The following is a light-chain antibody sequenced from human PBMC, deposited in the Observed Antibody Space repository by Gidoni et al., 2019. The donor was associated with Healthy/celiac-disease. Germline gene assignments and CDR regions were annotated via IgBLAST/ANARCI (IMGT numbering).Light chain of an antibody. CDR1: QRVSSSY. CDR2: GAS. V-gene: IGKV3-20*01. J-gene: IGKJ1*01. Sequence: VLTQSPVTLSLSPGERATLSCRACQRVSSSYLAWYQQKPGQAPRLLIYGASSRDTGIPDRFSGSGSGTDFTLTISRLEPEDFAVYYCQQYGSSPWTFGQGTKVEIK. CDR3: QQYGSSPWT.